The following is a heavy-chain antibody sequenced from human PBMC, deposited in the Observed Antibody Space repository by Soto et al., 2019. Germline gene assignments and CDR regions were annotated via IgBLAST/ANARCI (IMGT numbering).Heavy chain of an antibody. V-gene: IGHV1-18*01. CDR3: ATRSPAFDY. Sequence: QVQLVQSGPEVKKPGASVKVSCKTSGYTFTSYGISWVRQAPGLGLEWMGWISTYKGNTNYAQKFQGRVTMTTDTSTSTAYMELRSLRSDDTAVYYCATRSPAFDYWGQGTLVTVSS. J-gene: IGHJ4*02. CDR1: GYTFTSYG. CDR2: ISTYKGNT.